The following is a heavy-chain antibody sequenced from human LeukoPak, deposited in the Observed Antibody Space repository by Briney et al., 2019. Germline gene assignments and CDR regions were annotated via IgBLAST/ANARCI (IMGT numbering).Heavy chain of an antibody. CDR2: IYHSRST. V-gene: IGHV4-38-2*01. D-gene: IGHD6-19*01. Sequence: PSETLSLTCAVSGYSISSGYYWGWIRQPPGKGLEWIGSIYHSRSTYYNPSLKSRVTISVDTSKNQFSLKLSSVTAADTAVYYCARRAVAGRYYFDYWGQGTLVTVSS. CDR3: ARRAVAGRYYFDY. J-gene: IGHJ4*02. CDR1: GYSISSGYY.